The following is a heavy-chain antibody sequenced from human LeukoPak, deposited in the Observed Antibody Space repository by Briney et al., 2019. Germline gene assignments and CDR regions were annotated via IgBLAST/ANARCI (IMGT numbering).Heavy chain of an antibody. CDR3: ARSKLELRSYYFDY. D-gene: IGHD1-7*01. V-gene: IGHV1-69*04. CDR1: GGTFSSYA. CDR2: IISILGIA. J-gene: IGHJ4*02. Sequence: SVKVSCKASGGTFSSYAISWVRQAPGQGLEWMGRIISILGIANYAQKFQGRVTITADKSTGTAYMELSSLRSEDTAVYYCARSKLELRSYYFDYWGQGTLVTVSS.